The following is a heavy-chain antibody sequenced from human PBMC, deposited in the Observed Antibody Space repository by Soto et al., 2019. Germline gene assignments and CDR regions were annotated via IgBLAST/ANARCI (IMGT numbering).Heavy chain of an antibody. V-gene: IGHV3-21*01. D-gene: IGHD3-10*02. CDR2: ISSSSRHI. J-gene: IGHJ1*01. Sequence: EVQLVESGGGLVKPGGSLTLSCAASGFTFSSYSMNWVRQAPGKGLEWVSSISSSSRHIYYADSVKCRFTISRDNAKNSLYLQMNSLRAEDTAMYFCARDPSDLCEADKYFPHWGQGTLVAVSS. CDR1: GFTFSSYS. CDR3: ARDPSDLCEADKYFPH.